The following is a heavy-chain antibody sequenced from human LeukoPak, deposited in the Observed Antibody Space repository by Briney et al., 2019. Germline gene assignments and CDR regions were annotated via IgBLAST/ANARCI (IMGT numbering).Heavy chain of an antibody. J-gene: IGHJ4*02. CDR1: GFTFSNYG. CDR3: ARSYYYDSSHTADY. CDR2: IWYDGSNK. Sequence: GRSLRLSCAASGFTFSNYGMHWVRQAPGKGLEWVAYIWYDGSNKYYTDSVKGRFTISIDNSKNTLYLQMNSLRAEDTAVYYCARSYYYDSSHTADYWGQGTLVTVSS. V-gene: IGHV3-33*01. D-gene: IGHD3-22*01.